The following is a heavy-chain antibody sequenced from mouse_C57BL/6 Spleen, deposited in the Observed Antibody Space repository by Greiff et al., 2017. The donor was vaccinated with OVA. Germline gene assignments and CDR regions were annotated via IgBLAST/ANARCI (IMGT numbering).Heavy chain of an antibody. D-gene: IGHD1-1*01. CDR2: ISDGGSYT. Sequence: EVMLVESGGGLVKPGGSLKLSCAASGFTFSSYAMSWVRQTPEKRLEWVATISDGGSYTYYPDNVKGRFTISRDNAKNNLYLQMSHLKSEDTAMYYCARDRDYYGPFDYWGQGTTLTVSS. CDR1: GFTFSSYA. CDR3: ARDRDYYGPFDY. V-gene: IGHV5-4*01. J-gene: IGHJ2*01.